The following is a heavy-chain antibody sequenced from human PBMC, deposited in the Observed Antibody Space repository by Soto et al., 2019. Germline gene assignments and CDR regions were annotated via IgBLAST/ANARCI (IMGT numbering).Heavy chain of an antibody. CDR3: ARVGSFIVVAGNEYFDY. V-gene: IGHV1-46*01. Sequence: ASVKVSCKASGYTFSNYYMHWVRQAPGQGLEWMGVINPSGSSTSYAQKFLGRVTMTRDTSTSTAYMELSTLKSEDTAVYYCARVGSFIVVAGNEYFDYWGQGTLVAVSS. CDR2: INPSGSST. CDR1: GYTFSNYY. D-gene: IGHD2-15*01. J-gene: IGHJ4*02.